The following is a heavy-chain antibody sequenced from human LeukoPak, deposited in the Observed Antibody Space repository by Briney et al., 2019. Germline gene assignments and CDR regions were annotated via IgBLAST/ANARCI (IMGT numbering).Heavy chain of an antibody. D-gene: IGHD3-10*02. CDR1: GFTFSSYW. CDR3: AKGPADVGAFDI. J-gene: IGHJ3*02. CDR2: INSDGSST. Sequence: QPGGSLRLSCAASGFTFSSYWMHWVRQAPGKGLVWVSRINSDGSSTSYADSVKGRFTISRDNSKNTLYLQMSSLRAEDMAVYYCAKGPADVGAFDIWGQGTMVTVSS. V-gene: IGHV3-74*01.